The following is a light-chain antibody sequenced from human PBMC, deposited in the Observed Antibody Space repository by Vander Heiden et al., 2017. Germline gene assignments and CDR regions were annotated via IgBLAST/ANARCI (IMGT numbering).Light chain of an antibody. Sequence: DIQMTQSPSTLSASVGDRVTITCRASQSISSWLAWYHQKPGKAPRLLIYDASSLESGVPSRFSGSGSWTEFTLTISSLQPDDFATYYCQHHRTFGQGTKVEIK. J-gene: IGKJ1*01. CDR2: DAS. V-gene: IGKV1-5*01. CDR1: QSISSW. CDR3: QHHRT.